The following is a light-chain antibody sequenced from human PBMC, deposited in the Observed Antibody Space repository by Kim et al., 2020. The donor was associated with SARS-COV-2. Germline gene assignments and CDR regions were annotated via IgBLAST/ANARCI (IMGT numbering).Light chain of an antibody. CDR2: KTS. J-gene: IGKJ5*01. Sequence: SVVDKIPITCRASQSVSSWLAWYQHKPGKAPKLLIYKTSTLETGVPSRFSGSGSGTEFTLTINSLQPDDFASYFCHQYSGSPPRTFGQGTRLEIK. CDR1: QSVSSW. V-gene: IGKV1-5*03. CDR3: HQYSGSPPRT.